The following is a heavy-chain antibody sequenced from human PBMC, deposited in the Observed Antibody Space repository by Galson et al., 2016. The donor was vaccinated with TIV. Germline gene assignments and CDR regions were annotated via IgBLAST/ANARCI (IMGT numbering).Heavy chain of an antibody. J-gene: IGHJ4*02. CDR3: ARYDAPPTVFDY. D-gene: IGHD3-16*01. Sequence: SLRLSCAASGFTFSNNWMAWVRQAPGKGLEWVANIKQDGGEKYYVDSVKGRFTISRDNAENLLYLLMNNLRAEDAAVYNCARYDAPPTVFDYWGQGTLVTVSS. CDR2: IKQDGGEK. CDR1: GFTFSNNW. V-gene: IGHV3-7*01.